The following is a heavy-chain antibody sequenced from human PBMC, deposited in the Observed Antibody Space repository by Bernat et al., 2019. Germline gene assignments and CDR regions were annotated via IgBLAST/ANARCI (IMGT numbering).Heavy chain of an antibody. J-gene: IGHJ5*02. D-gene: IGHD3-16*02. Sequence: QVQLVQSGAEVKKPGSSVKVSCKASGGTFSSYAISWVRQAPGQGLEWMGGIIPIFGTANYAQKFQGRVTITADKSTSTAYMEMRSLRSEDTAMYYCARIYVWGSYRYRHWFDPWGQGTLVTVAS. CDR2: IIPIFGTA. CDR3: ARIYVWGSYRYRHWFDP. V-gene: IGHV1-69*06. CDR1: GGTFSSYA.